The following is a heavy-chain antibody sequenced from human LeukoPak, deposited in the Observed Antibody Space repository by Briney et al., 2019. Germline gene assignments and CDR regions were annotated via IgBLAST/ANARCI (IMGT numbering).Heavy chain of an antibody. V-gene: IGHV3-21*01. Sequence: GGSLRLSCAASGFTFSSYNMNWVRQAPGKGLEWVSSISSSSSYIYYADSVKGRFTISRDNAKNSLYLQMSSLRAEDTAVYYCARQVYGDYVGSWGQGTLVTVSS. CDR1: GFTFSSYN. CDR2: ISSSSSYI. CDR3: ARQVYGDYVGS. D-gene: IGHD4-17*01. J-gene: IGHJ4*02.